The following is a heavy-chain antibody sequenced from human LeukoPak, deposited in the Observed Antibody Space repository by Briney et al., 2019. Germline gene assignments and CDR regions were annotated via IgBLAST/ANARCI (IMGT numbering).Heavy chain of an antibody. CDR3: ARDVLLWFGEYYGMDV. CDR1: GGSVSSGSYY. V-gene: IGHV4-61*01. J-gene: IGHJ6*02. D-gene: IGHD3-10*01. CDR2: IYYSGST. Sequence: SETLSLTCTVSGGSVSSGSYYWSWIRQPPGKGLEWIGYIYYSGSTNCNPSLKSRVTISVDTSKNQFSLKLSSVTAADTAVYYCARDVLLWFGEYYGMDVWGQGTTVTVSS.